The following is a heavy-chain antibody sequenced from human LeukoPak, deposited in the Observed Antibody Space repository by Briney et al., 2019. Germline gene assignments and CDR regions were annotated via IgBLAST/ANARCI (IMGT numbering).Heavy chain of an antibody. V-gene: IGHV3-66*01. CDR3: AXXXXYGDGYYFDY. Sequence: GGSLRLSCAASGFTVSSNYMSWVRQAPGKGLEWVSVIYSGGSTYYADSVKGRFTISRDNSKNTLYLQMNSLRAEDTAVYYCAXXXXYGDGYYFDYWGQGTLVTVSS. CDR1: GFTVSSNY. CDR2: IYSGGST. D-gene: IGHD4-17*01. J-gene: IGHJ4*02.